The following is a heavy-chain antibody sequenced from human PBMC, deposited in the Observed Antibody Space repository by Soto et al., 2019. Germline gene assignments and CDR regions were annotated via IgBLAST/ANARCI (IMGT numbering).Heavy chain of an antibody. V-gene: IGHV4-39*01. Sequence: QLQLQESGPGLVKPSETLSLTCTVSGGAISTRRYYWGWIRQSPGKGLEWIGNIYYSGTTYSNPSLKGRVAISSDTSKNKFALKLKSVTAADSAVYYCARQGCWSLEHEFCGQGTLVTVSS. CDR2: IYYSGTT. CDR1: GGAISTRRYY. CDR3: ARQGCWSLEHEF. D-gene: IGHD2-15*01. J-gene: IGHJ4*02.